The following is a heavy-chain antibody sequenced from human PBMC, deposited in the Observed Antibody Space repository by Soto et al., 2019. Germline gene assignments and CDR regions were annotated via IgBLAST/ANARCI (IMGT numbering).Heavy chain of an antibody. CDR1: GGSISSGGYY. V-gene: IGHV4-31*03. CDR3: ARDEYYYDSSGYYARGNYYYYGMDV. D-gene: IGHD3-22*01. CDR2: IYYSGST. Sequence: QVQLQESGPGLVKPSQTLSLTCTVSGGSISSGGYYWSWIRQHPGKGLEWIGYIYYSGSTYYNPSLKSRVTISVDTSKNQFSLKLSSVTAADTAVYYCARDEYYYDSSGYYARGNYYYYGMDVWGQGTTVTVSS. J-gene: IGHJ6*02.